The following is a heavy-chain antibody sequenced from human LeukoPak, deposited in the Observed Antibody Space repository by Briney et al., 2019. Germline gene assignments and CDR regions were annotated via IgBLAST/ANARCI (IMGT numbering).Heavy chain of an antibody. CDR1: GFTFSNYF. Sequence: GGSLRLSCTASGFTFSNYFMSWVRQAPGKGLEWVSSISGSGGKTYYTDSVKGRFTISRDNSKNTLYLQMNSLRAEDTAVYYCARDPTTRSNRAQFYSDYWGQGTLVIVSS. V-gene: IGHV3-23*01. CDR2: ISGSGGKT. J-gene: IGHJ4*02. D-gene: IGHD4-17*01. CDR3: ARDPTTRSNRAQFYSDY.